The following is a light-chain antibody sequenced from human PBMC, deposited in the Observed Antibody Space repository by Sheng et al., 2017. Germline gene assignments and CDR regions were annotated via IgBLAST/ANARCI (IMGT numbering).Light chain of an antibody. J-gene: IGKJ4*01. V-gene: IGKV1-5*03. CDR1: QNIRSW. CDR3: QHYDIYPLT. CDR2: KAS. Sequence: DVQMTQSPSTLSASVGDRVTITCRASQNIRSWLAWYQQKPGKAPKLLIDKASTLESGVPSRFSGGGSGTEFILTITSLQPDDFATYYCQHYDIYPLTFGGGTKVEIK.